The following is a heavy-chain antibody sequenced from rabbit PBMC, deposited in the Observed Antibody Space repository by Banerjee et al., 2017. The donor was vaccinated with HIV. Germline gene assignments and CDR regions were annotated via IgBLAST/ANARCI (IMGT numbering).Heavy chain of an antibody. Sequence: QSLEESGGDLVKPGASLTLTCTASGFSFSSSYYMCWVRQAPGKGLEWIGCIHTGSGKTWYASWVISRFTISKTSSTTVTLQMTSLTAADTATYFCVRDGDGYGGPSLTRLDLWGQGTLVTVS. CDR2: IHTGSGKT. CDR3: VRDGDGYGGPSLTRLDL. D-gene: IGHD6-1*01. CDR1: GFSFSSSYY. J-gene: IGHJ3*01. V-gene: IGHV1S40*01.